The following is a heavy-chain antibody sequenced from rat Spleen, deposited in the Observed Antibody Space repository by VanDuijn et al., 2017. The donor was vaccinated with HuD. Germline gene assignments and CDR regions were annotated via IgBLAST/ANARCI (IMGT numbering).Heavy chain of an antibody. Sequence: EVQLVESGGDLVQPGRSLKLSCAASGFTFSDYYMAWVRQAPKKGLGWVASISYEGSSTYYGDSVKGRFTISRDNAKSTLYLQMDSLRSEDTATYYCARDYGGYSDWFAYWGQGTLVTVSS. V-gene: IGHV5-22*01. J-gene: IGHJ3*01. CDR2: ISYEGSST. CDR1: GFTFSDYY. CDR3: ARDYGGYSDWFAY. D-gene: IGHD1-11*01.